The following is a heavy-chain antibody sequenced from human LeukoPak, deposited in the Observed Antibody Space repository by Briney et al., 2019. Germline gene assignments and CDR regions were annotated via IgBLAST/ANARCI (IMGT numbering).Heavy chain of an antibody. Sequence: GASVKVSCKASGYTFTGYYLHWVRQAPGQGLEWMGWINPNSGGTNYAQKFQGRVTMTRDTSISTAYVELSRLRSDDTAVYYCARSATGVALNWFDPWGQGTLVTVSS. D-gene: IGHD7-27*01. CDR3: ARSATGVALNWFDP. V-gene: IGHV1-2*02. CDR2: INPNSGGT. CDR1: GYTFTGYY. J-gene: IGHJ5*02.